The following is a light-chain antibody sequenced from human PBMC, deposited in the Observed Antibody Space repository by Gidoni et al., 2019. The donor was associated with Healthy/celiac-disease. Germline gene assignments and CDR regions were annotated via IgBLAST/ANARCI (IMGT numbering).Light chain of an antibody. CDR2: DAS. J-gene: IGKJ4*01. CDR3: QQYDNLPFT. Sequence: DIQMTQSPPSLSASVGDRVTITCQASQDISNYLTWYQQKPGKSPKLLIYDASNLETGVPSRFSGSGSGTDFTFTISSLQPEDIATYYCQQYDNLPFTFGGGTKVEIK. V-gene: IGKV1-33*01. CDR1: QDISNY.